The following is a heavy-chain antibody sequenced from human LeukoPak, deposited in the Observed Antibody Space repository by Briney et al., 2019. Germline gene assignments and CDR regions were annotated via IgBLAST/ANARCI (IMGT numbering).Heavy chain of an antibody. J-gene: IGHJ4*02. CDR1: GFTFSTYC. V-gene: IGHV3-74*01. CDR2: ICPDGTVT. Sequence: GSLRLSCAASGFTFSTYCMHXVRQAPGKGPMWVSRICPDGTVTNYADSVKARFIISRDNARNTVYLQMNSLRVEDTAVYYCVRDFRSADYWGQGTLVTVSS. CDR3: VRDFRSADY.